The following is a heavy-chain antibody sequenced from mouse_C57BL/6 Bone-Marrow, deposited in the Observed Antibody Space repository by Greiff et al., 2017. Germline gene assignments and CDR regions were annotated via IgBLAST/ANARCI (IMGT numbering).Heavy chain of an antibody. CDR1: GYTFTSYW. V-gene: IGHV1-69*01. J-gene: IGHJ2*01. Sequence: QVQLQQPGAELVMPGASVKLSCKASGYTFTSYWMHWVKQRPGQGLEWIGEIDPSDSYTNYNQKFKGKSTLTVDKSSSTAYMQLSSRTSEDSAVYYGSREGATGTDYWGQGTTLTVSS. CDR2: IDPSDSYT. CDR3: SREGATGTDY. D-gene: IGHD4-1*02.